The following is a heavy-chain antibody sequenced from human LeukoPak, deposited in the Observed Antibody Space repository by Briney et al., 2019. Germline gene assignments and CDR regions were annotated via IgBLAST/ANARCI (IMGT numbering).Heavy chain of an antibody. Sequence: PGGSLRLSCAASGFTFCSYSMNCVRQAPGKGQEWVSYISSSSSTIYYADSVEGRFTISRDYAKNSLYLQMNSLRAEDTAVYYCARDESYYDFWSGYDAIDAFDIWGQGTMVTVSS. CDR1: GFTFCSYS. J-gene: IGHJ3*02. CDR3: ARDESYYDFWSGYDAIDAFDI. CDR2: ISSSSSTI. D-gene: IGHD3-3*01. V-gene: IGHV3-48*01.